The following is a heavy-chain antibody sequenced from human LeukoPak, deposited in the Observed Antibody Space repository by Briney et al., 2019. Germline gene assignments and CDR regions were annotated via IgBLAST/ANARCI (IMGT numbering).Heavy chain of an antibody. J-gene: IGHJ4*02. CDR3: AKSYNYGSGSYYNHFDS. CDR1: GFTFSSYA. CDR2: VSGSGDST. D-gene: IGHD3-10*01. V-gene: IGHV3-23*01. Sequence: PGGSLRLSCAASGFTFSSYAMSWVRQAPGKGLEWVSTVSGSGDSTYYADSVKGRFTLSRDNSKNTLSLQMNSLRVEDTALYYCAKSYNYGSGSYYNHFDSWGQGTLVTVSS.